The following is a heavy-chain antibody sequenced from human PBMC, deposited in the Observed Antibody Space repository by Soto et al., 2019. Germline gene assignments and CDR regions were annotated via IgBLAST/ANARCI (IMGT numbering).Heavy chain of an antibody. CDR1: GFTFSSYA. D-gene: IGHD3-22*01. CDR3: ARDKYYDSSGYSGFDP. CDR2: ISYDGSNK. J-gene: IGHJ5*02. V-gene: IGHV3-30-3*01. Sequence: GGSLRLSCAASGFTFSSYAMHWVRQAPGKGLEWVAVISYDGSNKYYADSVKGRFTISRDNSKNTLYLQMNSLRAEDTAVYYCARDKYYDSSGYSGFDPWGQGTLVTVSS.